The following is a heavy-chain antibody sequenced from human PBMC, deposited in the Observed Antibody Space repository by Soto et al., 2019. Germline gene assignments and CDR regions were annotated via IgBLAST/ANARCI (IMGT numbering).Heavy chain of an antibody. J-gene: IGHJ4*02. V-gene: IGHV4-39*01. CDR3: ARYDWIGGSGSFYSAPFDY. CDR1: GGSISSSSYY. Sequence: SETLSLTCTVSGGSISSSSYYWGWIRQPPGKGLEWIASIFYSGSTYFNPSLQSRVTISVDTSKNQFSLKLSSVTAADTAVYYCARYDWIGGSGSFYSAPFDYWGQGTLVTVSS. D-gene: IGHD3-10*01. CDR2: IFYSGST.